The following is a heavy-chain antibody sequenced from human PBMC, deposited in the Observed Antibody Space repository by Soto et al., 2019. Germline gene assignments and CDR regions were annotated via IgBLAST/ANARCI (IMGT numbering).Heavy chain of an antibody. D-gene: IGHD1-26*01. J-gene: IGHJ2*01. Sequence: GGPLRLSCAAFGFTVSGNYMGWVRQTPGKGLDWVSSIYTDGRTYYSDSVRGRFALSTDNSKDTLYLQMNNLRADDTAIYYCARHVGFYWYFDLWGRGTLVTVPS. CDR1: GFTVSGNY. V-gene: IGHV3-66*04. CDR3: ARHVGFYWYFDL. CDR2: IYTDGRT.